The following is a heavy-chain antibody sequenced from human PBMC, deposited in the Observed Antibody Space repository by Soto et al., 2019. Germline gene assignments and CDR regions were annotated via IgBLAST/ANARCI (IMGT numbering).Heavy chain of an antibody. J-gene: IGHJ5*02. CDR3: ARPIQYSYYSSGQSPWFDP. CDR2: IIPIFGTA. V-gene: IGHV1-69*12. CDR1: GGTFSSYA. Sequence: QVQLVQSGAEVKKPGSSVKVSCKASGGTFSSYAISWVRQAPGQGLEWMGGIIPIFGTANYAQKFQGRVTITADESTSTAYMEFSSLRSEDTAVYYCARPIQYSYYSSGQSPWFDPWGQGTLVTVSS. D-gene: IGHD3-22*01.